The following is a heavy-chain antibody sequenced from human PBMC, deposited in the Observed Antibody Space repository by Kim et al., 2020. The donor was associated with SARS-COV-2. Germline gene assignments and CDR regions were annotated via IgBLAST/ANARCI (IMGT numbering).Heavy chain of an antibody. CDR3: AKGSHSYVMDV. V-gene: IGHV3-30*18. CDR2: ISYDGSNK. Sequence: GGSLRLSCAASGFTFSSYGMHWVRQAPGKGLEWVAVISYDGSNKYYADSVKGRFTISRDNSKNTLYLQMNSLRAEDTAVYYCAKGSHSYVMDVWGQGTTV. J-gene: IGHJ6*02. CDR1: GFTFSSYG.